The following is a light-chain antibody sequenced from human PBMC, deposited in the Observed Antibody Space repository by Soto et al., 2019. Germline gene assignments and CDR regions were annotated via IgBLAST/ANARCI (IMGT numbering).Light chain of an antibody. CDR1: QDISNW. J-gene: IGKJ5*01. V-gene: IGKV1-12*01. Sequence: DIQMTQSPSSVSASVGDRVTITCRASQDISNWLAWYQQKPGKAPKLLIYAASSLQSGVPSRFSGSRSGTDFTLTISSLQTEDFATYFCQQAHSFPITFGQGTRLEIK. CDR3: QQAHSFPIT. CDR2: AAS.